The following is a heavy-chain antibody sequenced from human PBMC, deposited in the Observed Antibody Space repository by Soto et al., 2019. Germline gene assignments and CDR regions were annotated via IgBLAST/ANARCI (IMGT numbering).Heavy chain of an antibody. CDR3: ARDPGYSSFYGMDV. D-gene: IGHD6-6*01. J-gene: IGHJ6*02. V-gene: IGHV3-11*06. CDR2: ISSSSSYT. Sequence: QVQLVESGGSLVKPGGSLRLSCAASGFTFSDYYMSWIRQAPGKGLEWVSYISSSSSYTNYADSVKGRFTIARDNAKNSLYLQMNSLRAEDTAVYYCARDPGYSSFYGMDVWGQWTTVTVSS. CDR1: GFTFSDYY.